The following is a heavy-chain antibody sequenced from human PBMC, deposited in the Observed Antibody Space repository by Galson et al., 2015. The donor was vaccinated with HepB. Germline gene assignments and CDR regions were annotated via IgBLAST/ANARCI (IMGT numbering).Heavy chain of an antibody. Sequence: SLRLSCAASIFSFSSYGMHWVRQAPGKGLEWVALISYDGSKKYYGDFVRGRFSISRDNSKHTVYLAMKSLRAEDTAVYYCAKDDGYYDSRGRGNVWWFDPRGQGTLVTVAS. D-gene: IGHD3-22*01. J-gene: IGHJ5*02. V-gene: IGHV3-30*18. CDR1: IFSFSSYG. CDR2: ISYDGSKK. CDR3: AKDDGYYDSRGRGNVWWFDP.